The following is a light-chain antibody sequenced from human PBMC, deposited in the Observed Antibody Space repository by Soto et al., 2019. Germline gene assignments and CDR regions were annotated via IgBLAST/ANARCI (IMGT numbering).Light chain of an antibody. CDR3: EAWDVSLNGWV. V-gene: IGLV1-44*01. J-gene: IGLJ3*02. CDR2: SNN. Sequence: QSVLTQPPSASGTPGQRVTISCSGSSSNIGSHTVNWYQQLPGTAPKLLIYSNNQRPSGVPDRFSGSKSGTSASLAVSGLQSEDDADYYCEAWDVSLNGWVFGGGTKLTVL. CDR1: SSNIGSHT.